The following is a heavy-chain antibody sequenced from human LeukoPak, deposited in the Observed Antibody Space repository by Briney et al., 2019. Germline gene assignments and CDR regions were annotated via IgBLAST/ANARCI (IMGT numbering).Heavy chain of an antibody. CDR3: AKSGIAVVTDY. J-gene: IGHJ4*02. Sequence: GGSLRLSCAASGFTYSSYAMSWVRQAPGKGLEWVSAISGSGGSTYYADSVKGRFTISRDNSKNTLNLQMNSLRAEDTAVYYCAKSGIAVVTDYWGQGTLVTVSS. CDR2: ISGSGGST. V-gene: IGHV3-23*01. CDR1: GFTYSSYA. D-gene: IGHD6-19*01.